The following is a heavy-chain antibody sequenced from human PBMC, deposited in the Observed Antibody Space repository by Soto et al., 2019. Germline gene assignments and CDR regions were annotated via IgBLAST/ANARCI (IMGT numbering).Heavy chain of an antibody. CDR1: GFSLSTSGVG. D-gene: IGHD2-21*02. CDR2: IYWNDDK. CDR3: AHSTEAYCGGDCYPYYFDY. V-gene: IGHV2-5*01. J-gene: IGHJ4*02. Sequence: GSCPTLVNPTQSLTLTCTFSGFSLSTSGVGXGWIRQPPGKALEWLALIYWNDDKRYSPSLKSRLTITKYTSKNQVVLTMTNMDPVDTATYYGAHSTEAYCGGDCYPYYFDYWGPGTLVTVSS.